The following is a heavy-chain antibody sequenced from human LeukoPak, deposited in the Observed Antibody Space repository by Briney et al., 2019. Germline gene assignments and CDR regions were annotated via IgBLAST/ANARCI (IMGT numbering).Heavy chain of an antibody. V-gene: IGHV4-39*01. CDR3: ARHHGDYGLPNYYMDV. J-gene: IGHJ6*03. Sequence: SETLSLTCTVSGGSISSCSFHWVWIGQPPGKGLEWVGWIYYSGSTYYNPSLKSRVTISVDTSKNQFSLKLSSVTAADTAVYYCARHHGDYGLPNYYMDVWGKGTTVTVSS. CDR1: GGSISSCSFH. D-gene: IGHD4-17*01. CDR2: IYYSGST.